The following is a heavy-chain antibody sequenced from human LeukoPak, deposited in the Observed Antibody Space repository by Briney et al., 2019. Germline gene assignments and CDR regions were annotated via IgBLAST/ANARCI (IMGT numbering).Heavy chain of an antibody. Sequence: GEFLKISCEGSGYSFSNYWIGWVRQMPGKGLEWMGIIYPGDYETRYSPSFQGLVTISVDKSISTAYLQWSSLKASDTAMYYCAFPPGYCGNDCSFDHWGQGTLVTVSS. CDR2: IYPGDYET. CDR3: AFPPGYCGNDCSFDH. J-gene: IGHJ4*02. CDR1: GYSFSNYW. V-gene: IGHV5-51*01. D-gene: IGHD2-21*02.